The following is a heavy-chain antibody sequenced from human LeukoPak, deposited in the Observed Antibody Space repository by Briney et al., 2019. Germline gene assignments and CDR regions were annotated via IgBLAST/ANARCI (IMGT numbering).Heavy chain of an antibody. J-gene: IGHJ5*02. CDR3: ARGYDYGDQGWFDP. V-gene: IGHV4-59*01. CDR2: IYYSGST. CDR1: GGSISGYY. D-gene: IGHD4-17*01. Sequence: SETLSLTCSVSGGSISGYYWSWIRQPPGKGLEWIGYIYYSGSTTYNSSLKSRVTISVDTSKNQFSLKLSSVTAADTAVYYCARGYDYGDQGWFDPWGQGTLVTVSS.